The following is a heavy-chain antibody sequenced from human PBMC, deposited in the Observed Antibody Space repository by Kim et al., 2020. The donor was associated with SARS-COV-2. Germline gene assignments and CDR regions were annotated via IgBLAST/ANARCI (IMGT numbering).Heavy chain of an antibody. V-gene: IGHV3-74*01. CDR2: ISGDGSRT. D-gene: IGHD1-26*01. CDR1: GFIFSRYY. CDR3: ARDGVGTTPLDW. J-gene: IGHJ4*02. Sequence: GGSLRLSCAASGFIFSRYYMHWVRQVPGKGLVWVSYISGDGSRTSYTDSMKGRFTISRDNAKNTLHLQMNSLRAEDTAVYYCARDGVGTTPLDWWGQGTLVTVSS.